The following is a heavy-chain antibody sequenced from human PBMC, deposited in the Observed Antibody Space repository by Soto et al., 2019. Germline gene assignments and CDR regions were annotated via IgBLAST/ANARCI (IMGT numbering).Heavy chain of an antibody. CDR1: GGSISSGGYS. J-gene: IGHJ4*02. CDR3: ARARPSGAPYFDY. Sequence: KPSETLSLTCAVSGGSISSGGYSWSWIRQPPGKGLEWIGYIYHSGSTYYNPSLKSRVTISVDRSKNQFSLKLSSVTAADTAVYYCARARPSGAPYFDYWGQGTLVTVSS. D-gene: IGHD1-1*01. V-gene: IGHV4-30-2*01. CDR2: IYHSGST.